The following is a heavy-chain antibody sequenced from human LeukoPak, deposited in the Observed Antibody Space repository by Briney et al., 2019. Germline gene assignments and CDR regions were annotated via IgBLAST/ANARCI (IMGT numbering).Heavy chain of an antibody. J-gene: IGHJ4*02. Sequence: SETLSLTCTVSGGSISSYYWSWIRQPPGKGLEWFGYIYYSGSTNYNPSLKSRVTISVDTSKNQFSLKLSSVTAADTAVYYCASSYYYDSSGYFRWGQGTLVTVSS. D-gene: IGHD3-22*01. CDR2: IYYSGST. V-gene: IGHV4-59*01. CDR1: GGSISSYY. CDR3: ASSYYYDSSGYFR.